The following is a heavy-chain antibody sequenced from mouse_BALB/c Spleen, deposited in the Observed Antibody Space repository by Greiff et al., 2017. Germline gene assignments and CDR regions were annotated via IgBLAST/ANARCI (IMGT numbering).Heavy chain of an antibody. Sequence: EVNLVESGGGLVQPGGSLKLSCAASGFTFSSYTMSWVRQTPEKRLEWVAYISNGGGSTYYPDTVKGRFTISRDNAKNTLYLQMSSLKSEDTAMYYCARDGNYFDYWGQGTTLTVSS. CDR3: ARDGNYFDY. V-gene: IGHV5-12-2*01. CDR1: GFTFSSYT. CDR2: ISNGGGST. D-gene: IGHD2-1*01. J-gene: IGHJ2*01.